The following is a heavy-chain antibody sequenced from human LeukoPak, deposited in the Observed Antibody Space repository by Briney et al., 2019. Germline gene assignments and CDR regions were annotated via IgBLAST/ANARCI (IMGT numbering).Heavy chain of an antibody. CDR3: TTADSSGRFLIDY. Sequence: PGGSLRLSCAASGFSFTNAWMNWVRQAPGKGLEWVGRIKSKTDGGTADYAAPVKGRFTISRDDSKNTLYLQMNSLKTEDTAVYYCTTADSSGRFLIDYWGQGTLVTVSS. J-gene: IGHJ4*02. V-gene: IGHV3-15*07. CDR2: IKSKTDGGTA. CDR1: GFSFTNAW. D-gene: IGHD3-22*01.